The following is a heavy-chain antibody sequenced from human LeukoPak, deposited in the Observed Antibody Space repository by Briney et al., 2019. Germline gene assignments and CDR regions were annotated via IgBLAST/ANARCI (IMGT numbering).Heavy chain of an antibody. CDR1: GFTFSSYA. Sequence: GSLRLSCAASGFTFSSYAMSWVRQAPGKGLEWVSAISGSGGSTYYADSVKGRFTISRDNSKNTLYLQMNSLRAEDTAVYYCAKSLYDSSGYYYGILGAPFDYWGQGTLVTVSS. D-gene: IGHD3-22*01. J-gene: IGHJ4*02. CDR2: ISGSGGST. V-gene: IGHV3-23*01. CDR3: AKSLYDSSGYYYGILGAPFDY.